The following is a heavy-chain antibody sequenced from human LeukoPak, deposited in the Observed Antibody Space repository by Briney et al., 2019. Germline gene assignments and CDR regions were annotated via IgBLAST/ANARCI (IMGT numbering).Heavy chain of an antibody. Sequence: GGSLRLSCAASGFTFSDYYMSWIRQPPGKGLEWVSAITGSGSPLDNADSVEDRFTISRDNAKNSLFLQMNSLRADDTAVYYCARVIRFGSGSFYYYFDYWGQGTLVTVSS. CDR1: GFTFSDYY. V-gene: IGHV3-11*01. CDR2: ITGSGSPL. J-gene: IGHJ4*02. CDR3: ARVIRFGSGSFYYYFDY. D-gene: IGHD3-10*01.